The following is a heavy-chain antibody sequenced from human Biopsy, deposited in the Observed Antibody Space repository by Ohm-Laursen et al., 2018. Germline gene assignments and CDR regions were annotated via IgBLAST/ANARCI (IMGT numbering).Heavy chain of an antibody. CDR2: INPNSGGT. J-gene: IGHJ2*01. Sequence: GASVKVSCNAPGGTFSNYGVNWVRQAPGQGLEWMGWINPNSGGTNYAQKFQGRVTMTRDTSMSTAYMELNRLRSDDTAVYYCARGGLNYWYFDLWGRGTLVTVSS. D-gene: IGHD1-26*01. CDR1: GGTFSNYG. CDR3: ARGGLNYWYFDL. V-gene: IGHV1-2*02.